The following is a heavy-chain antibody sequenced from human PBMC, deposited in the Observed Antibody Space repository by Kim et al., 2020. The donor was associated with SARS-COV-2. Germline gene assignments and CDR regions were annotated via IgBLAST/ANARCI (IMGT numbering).Heavy chain of an antibody. CDR1: GYTFTSYA. Sequence: ASVKVSCKASGYTFTSYAMNWVRQAPGQGLEWMGWINTNTGNPTYAQGFTGRFVFSLDTSVSTAYLQISSLKAEDTAVYYCAREGVLNRVPAAISYYYYYYGMDVWGQGTTVTVSS. CDR3: AREGVLNRVPAAISYYYYYYGMDV. V-gene: IGHV7-4-1*02. CDR2: INTNTGNP. J-gene: IGHJ6*02. D-gene: IGHD2-2*02.